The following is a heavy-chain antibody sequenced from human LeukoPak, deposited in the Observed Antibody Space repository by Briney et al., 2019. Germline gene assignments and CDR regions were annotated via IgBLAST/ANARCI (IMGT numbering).Heavy chain of an antibody. J-gene: IGHJ4*02. CDR2: ISYDGSNK. CDR3: ARDTVVVLAATNPGY. Sequence: PGGSLRLSCAASGFTFSSYAMHWVRQAPGKGLEWVAVISYDGSNKYYADSVKGRFTISRDNSKNTLYLQMNSLRAEDTAVYYCARDTVVVLAATNPGYWGQGTLVTVSS. V-gene: IGHV3-30*04. CDR1: GFTFSSYA. D-gene: IGHD2-15*01.